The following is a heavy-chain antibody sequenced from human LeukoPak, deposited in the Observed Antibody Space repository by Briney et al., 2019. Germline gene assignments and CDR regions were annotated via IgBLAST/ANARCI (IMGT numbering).Heavy chain of an antibody. V-gene: IGHV1-46*01. J-gene: IGHJ4*02. D-gene: IGHD6-6*01. CDR3: ARDADPGIAARLLFDY. CDR1: GYTFISYY. Sequence: GASVKVSCKASGYTFISYYMHWVRQAPGQGLEWMGIINPSGGSTSYAQKFQGRVTMTRDTSTSTVYMELSSLRSEDTAVYYCARDADPGIAARLLFDYWGQGILVTVSS. CDR2: INPSGGST.